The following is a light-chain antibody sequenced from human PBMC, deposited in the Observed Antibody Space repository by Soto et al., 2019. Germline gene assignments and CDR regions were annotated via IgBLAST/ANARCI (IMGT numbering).Light chain of an antibody. J-gene: IGKJ1*01. V-gene: IGKV1-39*01. Sequence: DIQMTQSPSSLSASVGDRVTITCRVSQSISSYLNWYQQKPGKAPKLLIYAASSLQSGVPSRFSGSGSGTDFTLTISSLQTEDFATYYCQQSYSTLWTFGQGTKVDIK. CDR1: QSISSY. CDR3: QQSYSTLWT. CDR2: AAS.